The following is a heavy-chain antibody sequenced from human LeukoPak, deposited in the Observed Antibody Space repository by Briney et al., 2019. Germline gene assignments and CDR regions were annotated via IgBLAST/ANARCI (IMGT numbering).Heavy chain of an antibody. D-gene: IGHD2-15*01. Sequence: GGSLRLSCAASGFTFSSYGMSWVRQAPGKGLEWVSAISGSGGSTYYADSVKGRFTISRDNSKNTLYLQMNSLRSEDTAVYYCATDKGYCSGGSCSDYWGQGTLVTVSS. CDR1: GFTFSSYG. CDR2: ISGSGGST. V-gene: IGHV3-23*01. CDR3: ATDKGYCSGGSCSDY. J-gene: IGHJ4*02.